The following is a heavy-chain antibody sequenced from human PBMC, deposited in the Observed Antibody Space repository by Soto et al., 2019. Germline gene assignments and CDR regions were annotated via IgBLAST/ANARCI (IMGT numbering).Heavy chain of an antibody. J-gene: IGHJ4*02. CDR2: ISYDGSHK. CDR3: ARDREHGLSSFDWLCIDY. V-gene: IGHV3-30-3*01. D-gene: IGHD3-9*01. CDR1: GFTFNTFA. Sequence: PGGSLRLSCATSGFTFNTFAMHWVRQAPGKGLEWLAVISYDGSHKYYADSVKGRIIISRDNSKNTLYLQMKALRGEDTAVYYCARDREHGLSSFDWLCIDYWGQGTLVTVSS.